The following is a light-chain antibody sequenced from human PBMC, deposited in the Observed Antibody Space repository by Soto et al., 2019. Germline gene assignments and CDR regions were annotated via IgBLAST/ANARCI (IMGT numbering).Light chain of an antibody. CDR2: AAS. J-gene: IGKJ1*01. Sequence: AIQLTQSPSSLSAALGDRVTITSRASQGISSYLAWYQQKPGKAPKLLIYAASTLQSGVPSRFSGSGSGTDFILTINWLQSEDFATYYCQQYYDYPRTFGQGTKVDI. V-gene: IGKV1-8*01. CDR1: QGISSY. CDR3: QQYYDYPRT.